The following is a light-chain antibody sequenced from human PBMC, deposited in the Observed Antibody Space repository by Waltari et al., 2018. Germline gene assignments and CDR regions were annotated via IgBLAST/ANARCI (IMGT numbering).Light chain of an antibody. V-gene: IGLV3-21*02. J-gene: IGLJ3*02. CDR1: AIGYKS. Sequence: SYVLTQAPSVSVAPGHPARIPCRGSAIGYKSFYWYQQKPGQAPVVVVYDDGDRPSRIPERFSGSNSANTATLTISRVEAGDEADYYCQVWDTSSDHMVFGGGTKLTVL. CDR3: QVWDTSSDHMV. CDR2: DDG.